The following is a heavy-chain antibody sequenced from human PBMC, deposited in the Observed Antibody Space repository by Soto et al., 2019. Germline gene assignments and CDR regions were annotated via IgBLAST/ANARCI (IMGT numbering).Heavy chain of an antibody. Sequence: VQMVESGGGVVQPGGSLRLSCAGSGFAFSRFGMHWVRQAPGKGLEWVACITCNGSKEYYVDSVKGRFAISRNNSMNTLYLQMSSLGPEDTGVYYCATDPGAFAGAMRDWGRGTLVTVSS. D-gene: IGHD3-16*01. CDR2: ITCNGSKE. CDR1: GFAFSRFG. CDR3: ATDPGAFAGAMRD. J-gene: IGHJ4*02. V-gene: IGHV3-30*03.